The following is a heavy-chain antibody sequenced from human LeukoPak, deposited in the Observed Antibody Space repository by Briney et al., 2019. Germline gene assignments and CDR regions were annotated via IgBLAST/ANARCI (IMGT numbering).Heavy chain of an antibody. CDR3: VRGDFWSGAAYYYYYMDV. Sequence: PGGSLRLSCAASGFTFKSYWMHWVRQVQGRGLVWVSRINSDGSSTSYADSVKGRFTISRDNAKNTLFLQMNSLRAEDTAVYYCVRGDFWSGAAYYYYYMDVWGKGTTVTVSS. J-gene: IGHJ6*03. V-gene: IGHV3-74*01. CDR2: INSDGSST. CDR1: GFTFKSYW. D-gene: IGHD3-3*01.